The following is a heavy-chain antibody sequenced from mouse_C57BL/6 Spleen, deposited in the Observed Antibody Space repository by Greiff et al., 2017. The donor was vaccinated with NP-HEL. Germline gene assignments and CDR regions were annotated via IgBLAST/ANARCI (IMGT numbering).Heavy chain of an antibody. CDR2: ISDGGSYT. V-gene: IGHV5-4*03. D-gene: IGHD2-5*01. CDR3: ARVGGTYYSNYPLDAMDY. J-gene: IGHJ4*01. CDR1: GFTFSSYA. Sequence: DVRLVESGGGLVKPGGSLKLSCAASGFTFSSYAMSWVRQTPEKRLEWVATISDGGSYTYYPDNVKGRFTISRDNAKNNLYLQMSHLKSEDTAMYYCARVGGTYYSNYPLDAMDYWGQGTSVTVSS.